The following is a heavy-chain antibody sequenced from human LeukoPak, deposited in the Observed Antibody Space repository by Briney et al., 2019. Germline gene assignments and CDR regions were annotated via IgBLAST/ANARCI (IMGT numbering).Heavy chain of an antibody. CDR2: FDPEDGET. Sequence: ASVKVSCKVSGYTLTELSMHWVRQAPGKGLEWMGGFDPEDGETIYAQKLQGRVTITEDTSTDTAYMEVSSLRSEDTAVYYCATGSYYYDSSGYKPFDYWGQGTLVTVSS. J-gene: IGHJ4*02. D-gene: IGHD3-22*01. CDR1: GYTLTELS. V-gene: IGHV1-24*01. CDR3: ATGSYYYDSSGYKPFDY.